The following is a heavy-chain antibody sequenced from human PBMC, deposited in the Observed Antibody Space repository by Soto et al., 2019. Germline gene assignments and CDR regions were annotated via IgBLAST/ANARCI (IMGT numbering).Heavy chain of an antibody. Sequence: QVQLQESGPGLVKPSETLSLTCTVSGDSISGYSWSWIRQPPGKRLEWIGYIYYTGSTNYSPSLMSRVTISVDTSKNQFSLKLSSVTAADTAVYYCARQSSLAAVVDWGQGTLVTVSS. V-gene: IGHV4-59*08. CDR2: IYYTGST. J-gene: IGHJ4*02. CDR1: GDSISGYS. D-gene: IGHD6-13*01. CDR3: ARQSSLAAVVD.